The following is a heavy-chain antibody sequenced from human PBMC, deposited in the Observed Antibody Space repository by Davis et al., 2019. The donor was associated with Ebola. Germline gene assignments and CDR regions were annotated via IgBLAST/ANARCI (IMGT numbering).Heavy chain of an antibody. J-gene: IGHJ6*04. CDR2: TYYSSKWYN. CDR1: GDSVAVGSGG. V-gene: IGHV6-1*01. Sequence: HSQTLSLTCAISGDSVAVGSGGWNWIRQSPSRGLEWLGRTYYSSKWYNGYAESVKSRINISPDTAKNQFSLHLNSVTPEDTAVYYCARGWLRSGLDVWGKGAAVTVSS. D-gene: IGHD5-12*01. CDR3: ARGWLRSGLDV.